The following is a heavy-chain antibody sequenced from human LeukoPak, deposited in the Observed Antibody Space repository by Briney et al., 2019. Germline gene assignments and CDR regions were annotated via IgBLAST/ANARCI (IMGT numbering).Heavy chain of an antibody. CDR1: GASVSSSH. CDR2: LSYTGKT. CDR3: SEGYFEPFDH. J-gene: IGHJ4*02. Sequence: SETLSLTCVVSGASVSSSHWNWIRQLPGKELEWIGCLSYTGKTDYNPSLTSRVTISLDTSKNQVSLKLRSVTAADTAVYYCSEGYFEPFDHWGKGTLVTVSS. D-gene: IGHD2/OR15-2a*01. V-gene: IGHV4-59*02.